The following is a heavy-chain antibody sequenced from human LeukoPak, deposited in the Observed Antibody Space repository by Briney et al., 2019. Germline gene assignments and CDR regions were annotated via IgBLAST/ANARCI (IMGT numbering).Heavy chain of an antibody. D-gene: IGHD3-22*01. V-gene: IGHV5-51*01. Sequence: GESLKISCKGSGYSFTDYWIAWVRPLPGKGLEWMGIIYPGDSDTRYSPSFQGQVTISADKSINTAYLQWSSLKASDTAMYYCARRYDNTGYYVYWGQGTPVTVSS. CDR2: IYPGDSDT. CDR1: GYSFTDYW. J-gene: IGHJ4*02. CDR3: ARRYDNTGYYVY.